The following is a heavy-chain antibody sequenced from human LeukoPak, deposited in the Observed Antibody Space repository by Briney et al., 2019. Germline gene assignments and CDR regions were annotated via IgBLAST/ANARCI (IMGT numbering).Heavy chain of an antibody. Sequence: SETLSLTCTVSGGSISSTGYYWGWIRQPPGQGLEWIGNIYFSGSTYYNPSLKSRVTMSVDTSKNQFSLKLSSVTAADTAVYYCARGGLQDAFDIWGQGTMVTVSS. V-gene: IGHV4-39*01. CDR2: IYFSGST. CDR1: GGSISSTGYY. CDR3: ARGGLQDAFDI. J-gene: IGHJ3*02. D-gene: IGHD5-24*01.